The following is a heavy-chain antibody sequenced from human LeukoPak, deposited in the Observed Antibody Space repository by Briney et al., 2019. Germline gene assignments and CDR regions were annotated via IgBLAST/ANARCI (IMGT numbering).Heavy chain of an antibody. V-gene: IGHV1-18*01. CDR2: ISAHNGNT. CDR3: ARGFPNRYYYDSSGYYGYYFDY. D-gene: IGHD3-22*01. Sequence: ASVKVSCKASGYTFTSYGISWVRQAPGQGLEWMGWISAHNGNTNYAQKLQGRVTMTTDTSTSTAYMELRSLRSDDTAVYYCARGFPNRYYYDSSGYYGYYFDYWGQGTLVTVSS. J-gene: IGHJ4*02. CDR1: GYTFTSYG.